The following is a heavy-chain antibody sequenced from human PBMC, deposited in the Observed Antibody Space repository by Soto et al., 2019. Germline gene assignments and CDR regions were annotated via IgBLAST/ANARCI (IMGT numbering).Heavy chain of an antibody. Sequence: VESLKISCKGSGYSFTSYWISWVRQMPGKGLEWMGRIDPSDSYTNYSPSFQGHVTISADKSISTAYLQWSSLKASDTAMYYCASPTYYYGSGSHPYYYYGMDVWGQGTTVTVSS. J-gene: IGHJ6*02. CDR2: IDPSDSYT. V-gene: IGHV5-10-1*01. CDR3: ASPTYYYGSGSHPYYYYGMDV. CDR1: GYSFTSYW. D-gene: IGHD3-10*01.